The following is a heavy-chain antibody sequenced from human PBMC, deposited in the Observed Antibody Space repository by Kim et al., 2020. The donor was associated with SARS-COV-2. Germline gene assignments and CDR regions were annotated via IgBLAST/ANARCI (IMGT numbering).Heavy chain of an antibody. CDR3: ARGRDPYFYGSGSYYNVVWFDP. D-gene: IGHD3-10*01. CDR2: INQSGST. V-gene: IGHV4-34*01. CDR1: GGSFSGYY. Sequence: SETLSLTCGVYGGSFSGYYWSWIRQPPGKGLEWIGEINQSGSTNYKPSLKSRVTISVDTSKNQFSLKLSSVTAADTAVYYCARGRDPYFYGSGSYYNVVWFDPWGQGTLVTVSS. J-gene: IGHJ5*02.